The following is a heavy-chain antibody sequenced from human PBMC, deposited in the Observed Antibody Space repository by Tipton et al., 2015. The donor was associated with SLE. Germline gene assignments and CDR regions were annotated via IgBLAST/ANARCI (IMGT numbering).Heavy chain of an antibody. V-gene: IGHV3-23*01. D-gene: IGHD3-3*01. Sequence: SLRLSCTGSGFTFSSYIMSWVRQAPGKGLEWVSLISDTGTSIYYTDSVKGRFTISRDNAKKSLYLQMNSLRADDTALYYCARFLYPYGMDVWGQGTTVIVSS. J-gene: IGHJ6*02. CDR2: ISDTGTSI. CDR1: GFTFSSYI. CDR3: ARFLYPYGMDV.